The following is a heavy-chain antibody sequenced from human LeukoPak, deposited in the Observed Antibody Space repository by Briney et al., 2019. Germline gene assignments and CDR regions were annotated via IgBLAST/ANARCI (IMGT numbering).Heavy chain of an antibody. J-gene: IGHJ4*02. D-gene: IGHD1-26*01. V-gene: IGHV3-23*01. CDR3: AKDLHSGSYYYFDY. CDR1: GFTFRSYA. Sequence: GGSLRLSCAASGFTFRSYAMSWVRQAPGKGLEWVSTISFSGGSTYYADSVKGRFTISRDNSKNTLYLQMNSLRAEDTAVYYCAKDLHSGSYYYFDYWGQGILVTVSS. CDR2: ISFSGGST.